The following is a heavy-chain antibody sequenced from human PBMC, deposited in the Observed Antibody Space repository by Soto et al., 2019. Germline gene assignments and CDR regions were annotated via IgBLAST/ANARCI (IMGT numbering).Heavy chain of an antibody. CDR3: ARGQEGVVATH. CDR2: VKDGGHT. D-gene: IGHD5-12*01. CDR1: GGSLSGYY. V-gene: IGHV4-34*01. J-gene: IGHJ4*02. Sequence: QVQLQQWGAGLLKPSETLSLKCAVTGGSLSGYYWSWIRQPPGKGLEWIGEVKDGGHTNYSPSLRGRVTISSDTSNNQFSLRLNPVTAADTGVYYCARGQEGVVATHWDQGSLVTVSS.